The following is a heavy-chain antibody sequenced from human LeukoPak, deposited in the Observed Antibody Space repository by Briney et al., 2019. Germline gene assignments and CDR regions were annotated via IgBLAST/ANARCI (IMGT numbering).Heavy chain of an antibody. D-gene: IGHD3-22*01. V-gene: IGHV3-21*01. Sequence: GGSLRLSCAASGFTFSSYSMNWVRQAPGKGLEWVSSISSSSSTYIYYADSVKGRFTISRDNAKNSLYLQMNSLRAEDTAVYYCARDWDSSGYLDYWGRGTLVTVSS. CDR2: ISSSSSTYI. J-gene: IGHJ4*02. CDR1: GFTFSSYS. CDR3: ARDWDSSGYLDY.